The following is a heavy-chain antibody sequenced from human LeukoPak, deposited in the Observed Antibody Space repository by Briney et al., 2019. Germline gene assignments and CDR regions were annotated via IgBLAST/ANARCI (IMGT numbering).Heavy chain of an antibody. V-gene: IGHV4-59*01. CDR1: GGSISNYY. Sequence: SETLSLTCIISGGSISNYYWSWIRQPPGKGLEWIGYVYYTGSSNSNPSLKSRVTISIDTSNNQFSLELSSVTAADTAMYYCARGDNGYCNGGSCYSPRIWGQGTMVTVSS. CDR3: ARGDNGYCNGGSCYSPRI. J-gene: IGHJ3*02. CDR2: VYYTGSS. D-gene: IGHD2-15*01.